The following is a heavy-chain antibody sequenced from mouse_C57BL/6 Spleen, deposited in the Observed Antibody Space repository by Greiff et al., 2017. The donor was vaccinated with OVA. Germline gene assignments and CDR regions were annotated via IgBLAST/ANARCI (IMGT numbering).Heavy chain of an antibody. Sequence: QVHVKQPGTELVKPGASVKLSCKASGYTFTSYWMHWVKQRPGQGLEWIGNINPSNGGTNYNEKFKSKATLTVDKSSSTAYMQLSSLTSEDSAVYYCARRGYHEDYFDYWGQGTTLTVSS. V-gene: IGHV1-53*01. CDR3: ARRGYHEDYFDY. J-gene: IGHJ2*01. CDR1: GYTFTSYW. CDR2: INPSNGGT. D-gene: IGHD3-2*02.